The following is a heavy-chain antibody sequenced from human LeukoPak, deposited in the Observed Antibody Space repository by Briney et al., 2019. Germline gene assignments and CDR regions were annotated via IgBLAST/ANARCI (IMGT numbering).Heavy chain of an antibody. J-gene: IGHJ4*02. Sequence: SGTLSLTCDVSGGSITQTNYWTWVRQPPGKGLEWIGEVNLQGGTNYNPSLLRRVAISVDTSANHVSLQMTSVTAADTAVYYCARGRSYSSSSYYFDYWGQGTLVTVSS. CDR1: GGSITQTNY. CDR3: ARGRSYSSSSYYFDY. CDR2: VNLQGGT. V-gene: IGHV4-4*02. D-gene: IGHD6-6*01.